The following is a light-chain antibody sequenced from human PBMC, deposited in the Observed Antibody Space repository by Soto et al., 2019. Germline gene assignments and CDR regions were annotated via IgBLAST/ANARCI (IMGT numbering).Light chain of an antibody. V-gene: IGLV2-14*01. CDR2: EVS. J-gene: IGLJ1*01. CDR1: SSDLGGYNY. Sequence: QSVLTQPASVSGSPGRSITISCTGTSSDLGGYNYVSWYQQHPGKAPKLMIYEVSNRPSGVSNRFSGSKSGNTASLTISGLQAEDEADYYCSSYTSSTTLVFGTGTKVTVL. CDR3: SSYTSSTTLV.